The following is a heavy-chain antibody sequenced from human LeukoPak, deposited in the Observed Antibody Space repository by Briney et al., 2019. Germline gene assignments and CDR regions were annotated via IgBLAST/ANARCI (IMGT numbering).Heavy chain of an antibody. J-gene: IGHJ4*02. D-gene: IGHD6-6*01. Sequence: ASVKVSCKASGGTFSSYAISWVRQAPGQGLEWMGGIIPIFGTANYAQKFQGRVTITTDESTSTAYMELSSLRSEDTAVYYCARGYSSSSGYLRPFDYWGQGTLVTVSS. V-gene: IGHV1-69*05. CDR2: IIPIFGTA. CDR3: ARGYSSSSGYLRPFDY. CDR1: GGTFSSYA.